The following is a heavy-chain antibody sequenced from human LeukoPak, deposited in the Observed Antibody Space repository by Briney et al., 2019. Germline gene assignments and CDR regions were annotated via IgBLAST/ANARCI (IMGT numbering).Heavy chain of an antibody. CDR3: ASRSGIAVAGAIDY. Sequence: GGSLRLSCAASGFTFSSYEMNWVRQAPGKGLEWVSYISSSGSTIYYADSVKGRFTISRDNAKNSLYLQMNSLRAEDTAVYYWASRSGIAVAGAIDYSGQGSLVTVSS. J-gene: IGHJ4*02. CDR2: ISSSGSTI. V-gene: IGHV3-48*03. CDR1: GFTFSSYE. D-gene: IGHD6-19*01.